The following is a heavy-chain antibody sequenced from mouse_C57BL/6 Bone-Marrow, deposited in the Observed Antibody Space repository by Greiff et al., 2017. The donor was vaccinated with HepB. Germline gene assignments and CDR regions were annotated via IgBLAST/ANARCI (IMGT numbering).Heavy chain of an antibody. V-gene: IGHV1-82*01. CDR3: ASPIYYYGSSPLWFAY. D-gene: IGHD1-1*01. J-gene: IGHJ3*01. CDR1: GYAFSSSW. Sequence: QVQLQQSGPELVKPGASVKISCKASGYAFSSSWMNWVKQRPGKGLEWIGRIYPGDGDTNYNGKFKGKATLTADKSSSTAYMQLSSLTSEDSAVYFCASPIYYYGSSPLWFAYWGQGTLVTVSA. CDR2: IYPGDGDT.